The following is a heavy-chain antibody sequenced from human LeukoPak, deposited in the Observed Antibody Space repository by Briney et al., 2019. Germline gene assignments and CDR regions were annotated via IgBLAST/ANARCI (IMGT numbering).Heavy chain of an antibody. CDR1: GGSISSGGYY. CDR2: IYYSGST. Sequence: PSETLSLTCTVSGGSISSGGYYWSWIRQHPGKGLEWIGYIYYSGSTYYNPSLKSRVTISVDTSKNQFSLKLSSVTAADTAVYYCARQPRGVYAFDIWGQGTMVTVSS. J-gene: IGHJ3*02. V-gene: IGHV4-31*03. CDR3: ARQPRGVYAFDI. D-gene: IGHD5-24*01.